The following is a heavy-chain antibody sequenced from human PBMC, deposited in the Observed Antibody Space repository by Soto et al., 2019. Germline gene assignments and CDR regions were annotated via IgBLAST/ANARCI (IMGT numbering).Heavy chain of an antibody. CDR3: ARVSITMVRGVIIHSFDY. CDR2: MNPNSGNT. Sequence: ASVKVSCKASGYTFTSYDINWVRQATGQGLEWMGWMNPNSGNTGYAQKFQGRVTMTRNTSISTAYMELSSLRSEDTAVSYCARVSITMVRGVIIHSFDYWGQGTLVTVSS. J-gene: IGHJ4*02. CDR1: GYTFTSYD. V-gene: IGHV1-8*01. D-gene: IGHD3-10*01.